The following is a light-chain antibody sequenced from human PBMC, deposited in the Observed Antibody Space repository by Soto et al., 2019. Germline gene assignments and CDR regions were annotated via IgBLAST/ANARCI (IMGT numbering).Light chain of an antibody. V-gene: IGKV3-15*01. Sequence: EIVMTQSPATLSVSPGERATLACRASQGVTNNLAWYSLKPGQAPRLLIYHASTRATGIPARCSGSGYGTEPSPTISSVQSEACAVYYCEAYNEWPLTFGGGTKVVSK. CDR3: EAYNEWPLT. CDR1: QGVTNN. J-gene: IGKJ4*01. CDR2: HAS.